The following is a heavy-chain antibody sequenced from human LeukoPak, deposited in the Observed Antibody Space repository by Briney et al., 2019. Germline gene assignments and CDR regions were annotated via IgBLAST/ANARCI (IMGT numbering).Heavy chain of an antibody. J-gene: IGHJ5*02. CDR2: IIPIFGTA. CDR1: GGTFSSYA. D-gene: IGHD6-13*01. CDR3: ARMGIAAAYNWFDP. V-gene: IGHV1-69*05. Sequence: SVKVSCQASGGTFSSYAISWVRPAPGQGLEWMGGIIPIFGTANYAQKFQGRVTNTTDESTSTAYMELSSLRSEDTAVYYCARMGIAAAYNWFDPWGQGTLVTVSS.